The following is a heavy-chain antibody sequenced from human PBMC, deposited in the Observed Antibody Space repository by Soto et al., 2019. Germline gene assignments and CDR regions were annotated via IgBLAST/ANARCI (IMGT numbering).Heavy chain of an antibody. CDR1: GFFISSGNY. CDR3: ARARWYDDFDV. V-gene: IGHV4-38-2*01. CDR2: IFDGVNT. D-gene: IGHD2-15*01. J-gene: IGHJ3*01. Sequence: SETLSLTCAVSGFFISSGNYWGCIRKPPVKGLEGIGSIFDGVNTYYDPSLKSRVIISVDMPKNQISLKLNSETAADTVVYYCARARWYDDFDVWGQGTVVTVSS.